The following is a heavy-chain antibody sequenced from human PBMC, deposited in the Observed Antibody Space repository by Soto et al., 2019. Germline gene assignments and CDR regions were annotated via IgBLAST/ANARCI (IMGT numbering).Heavy chain of an antibody. CDR2: ISASGGST. CDR1: GFTFSSYA. CDR3: AKALPLGSAYYYYGMDV. V-gene: IGHV3-23*01. J-gene: IGHJ6*02. Sequence: GGSLRLSCAASGFTFSSYAMSWVRQAPGKGLEWVSAISASGGSTYYADSVKGRFTISRDNSKNTLYLQMSSLRAEDTAVYYCAKALPLGSAYYYYGMDVWGQGTTVTVSS. D-gene: IGHD3-10*02.